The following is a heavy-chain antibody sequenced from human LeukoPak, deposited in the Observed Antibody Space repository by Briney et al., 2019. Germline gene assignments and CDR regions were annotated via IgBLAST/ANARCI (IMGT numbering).Heavy chain of an antibody. CDR1: GFTFSSYS. Sequence: GGSLRLSCAASGFTFSSYSMNWVRHAPGKGLEWVSSISSSSSYIYYADSVKGRFTISRDNAKNSLYLQMNSLRAEDTAVYYCAREGRRLRFRYFDLWGRGTLVTVSS. J-gene: IGHJ2*01. CDR3: AREGRRLRFRYFDL. V-gene: IGHV3-21*01. CDR2: ISSSSSYI. D-gene: IGHD5-12*01.